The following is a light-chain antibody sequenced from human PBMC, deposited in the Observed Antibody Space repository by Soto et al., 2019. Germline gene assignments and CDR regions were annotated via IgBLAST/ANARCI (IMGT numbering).Light chain of an antibody. CDR3: SSYTSSDTGV. CDR2: EVS. J-gene: IGLJ1*01. Sequence: QSVLTQPASVSGSPGQSITISCTGTSGDVGSYDYVSWYQQHPGKAPKLMIYEVSNRPSGVSDRFSGPKSGNTASLTISGLQAEDEADYYCSSYTSSDTGVFATGTKVTVL. V-gene: IGLV2-14*01. CDR1: SGDVGSYDY.